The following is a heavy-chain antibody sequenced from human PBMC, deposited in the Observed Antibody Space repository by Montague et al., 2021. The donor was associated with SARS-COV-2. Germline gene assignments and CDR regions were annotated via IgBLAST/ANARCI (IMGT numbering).Heavy chain of an antibody. CDR1: GGSISSRSTY. J-gene: IGHJ4*02. CDR3: ARPPGAPYDILTGTYRPVDDY. Sequence: SETLSLTCTVSGGSISSRSTYWGWIRQPPGKGLEWMGRINYSGGTYYNPSLKSRVPKSVDTSKNQFSLKLSSVTVADTAVYYCARPPGAPYDILTGTYRPVDDYWGQGTLVTVSS. D-gene: IGHD3-9*01. V-gene: IGHV4-39*01. CDR2: INYSGGT.